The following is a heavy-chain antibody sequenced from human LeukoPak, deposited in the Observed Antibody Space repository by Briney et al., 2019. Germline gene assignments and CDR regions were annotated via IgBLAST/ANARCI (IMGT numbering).Heavy chain of an antibody. D-gene: IGHD2-15*01. V-gene: IGHV3-53*01. CDR2: IYSGGRT. J-gene: IGHJ4*02. CDR1: GFTVSSNY. Sequence: GGSLRLSCAASGFTVSSNYMSWVRQAPGKGLEGGSVIYSGGRTYHADPVKGRFTIARDNSKNSLYLQMNSLGAEDTAVYYCARGGGVVSLAETYFDYWGQGTLVTVSS. CDR3: ARGGGVVSLAETYFDY.